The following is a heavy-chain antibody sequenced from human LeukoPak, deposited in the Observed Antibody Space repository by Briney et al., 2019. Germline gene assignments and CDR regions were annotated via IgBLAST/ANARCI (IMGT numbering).Heavy chain of an antibody. J-gene: IGHJ1*01. D-gene: IGHD3-3*01. Sequence: QPGGSLRLSCAASGFTFDDYAMHWVRQAPGKGLEWVSGISWNSGSIGYADSVKGRFTISRDNAKNSLYLQLNSLRAEDTAVYYCAQREAFTSSWGQGTLVAVSS. CDR2: ISWNSGSI. CDR1: GFTFDDYA. CDR3: AQREAFTSS. V-gene: IGHV3-9*01.